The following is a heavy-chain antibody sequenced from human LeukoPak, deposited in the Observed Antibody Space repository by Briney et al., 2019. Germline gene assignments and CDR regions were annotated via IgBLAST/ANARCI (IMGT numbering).Heavy chain of an antibody. D-gene: IGHD3-10*01. CDR1: GYTFISYG. V-gene: IGHV1-18*01. CDR2: INAYNGKT. Sequence: ASVKVSCKASGYTFISYGISWVRQAPGQGLEGMGWINAYNGKTNYAQKFQDRFSMTTDTSTSTAYMELRSLRSDDTAIYYCARDGSGNWFDPWGQGTLVTVSS. CDR3: ARDGSGNWFDP. J-gene: IGHJ5*02.